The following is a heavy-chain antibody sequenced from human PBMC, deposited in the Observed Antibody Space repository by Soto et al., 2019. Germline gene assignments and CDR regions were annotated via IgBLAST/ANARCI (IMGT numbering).Heavy chain of an antibody. CDR2: IYYGGNT. D-gene: IGHD3-10*01. V-gene: IGHV4-31*03. Sequence: QVQLQESGPGLMKPSQTLSLTCTVSGGSISSGDHYWSWIRQHPGKGLEWIGFIYYGGNTYYKPPLTGRVTISLDTSKNQCSLRLSSVTAADTAVYYCARVRYDYGSGSYGMDVWGRGTTVTVSS. CDR1: GGSISSGDHY. J-gene: IGHJ6*02. CDR3: ARVRYDYGSGSYGMDV.